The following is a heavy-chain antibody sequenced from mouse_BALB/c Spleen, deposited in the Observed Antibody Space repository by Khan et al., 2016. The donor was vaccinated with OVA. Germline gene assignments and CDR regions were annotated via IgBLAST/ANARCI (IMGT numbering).Heavy chain of an antibody. CDR3: TRDRIDY. J-gene: IGHJ2*01. V-gene: IGHV1-7*01. CDR2: INPTSGYT. Sequence: QVQLKQSGADLAQPGASVKLSCKASGYTFTTYWMHWVQQRPGQGLEWIASINPTSGYTYYHEKFKDRFTLSADNSSSTAYMQLSSLTSEDSAVYYCTRDRIDYWGQGTTLTVSS. CDR1: GYTFTTYW.